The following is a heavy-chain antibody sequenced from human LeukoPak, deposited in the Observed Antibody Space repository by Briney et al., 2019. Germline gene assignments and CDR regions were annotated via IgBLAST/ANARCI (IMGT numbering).Heavy chain of an antibody. V-gene: IGHV5-10-1*01. CDR2: IDPSDSYT. J-gene: IGHJ4*02. CDR3: ARQYSGYDYYFDY. CDR1: GXTFTNYW. Sequence: GESLKISCKGSGXTFTNYWISWVRQMPGKRLEWMGRIDPSDSYTNYNPSFRGHITISADKSSSTAYLHWSSLKASDTAMYFCARQYSGYDYYFDYWGQGILVTVSS. D-gene: IGHD5-12*01.